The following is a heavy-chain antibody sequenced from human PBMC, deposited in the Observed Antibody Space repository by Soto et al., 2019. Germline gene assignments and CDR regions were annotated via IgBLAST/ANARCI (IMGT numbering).Heavy chain of an antibody. CDR1: GGAISSGGYY. D-gene: IGHD3-22*01. CDR3: AREAYYYDSSGYFSKYFDS. V-gene: IGHV4-31*03. Sequence: SETLSLTCTVSGGAISSGGYYWSWIRQHPGKGLEWIGYIYYTGSAYYNPSLKSRLTISVDTSKNQFSLKLSSVTAEDTAVYYCAREAYYYDSSGYFSKYFDSWGQGTLVTVSS. J-gene: IGHJ4*02. CDR2: IYYTGSA.